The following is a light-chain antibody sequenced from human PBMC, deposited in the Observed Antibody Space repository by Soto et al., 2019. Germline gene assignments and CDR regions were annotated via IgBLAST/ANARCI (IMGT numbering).Light chain of an antibody. CDR2: EVS. Sequence: QSALTQPPSASGSPGQSVTISCTGTSSDVGAYNYVSWYQQYPGKAPKLMIYEVSKWPSGVPDRFSGSKSGKTASLTVSGLQPEDEAYYYCTSYAGSNIWVFGGGTKLTVL. CDR3: TSYAGSNIWV. CDR1: SSDVGAYNY. V-gene: IGLV2-8*01. J-gene: IGLJ3*02.